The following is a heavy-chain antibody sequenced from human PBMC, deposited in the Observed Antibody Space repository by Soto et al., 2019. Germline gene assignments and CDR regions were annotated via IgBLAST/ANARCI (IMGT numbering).Heavy chain of an antibody. CDR3: ARDGTYYYDSSGYYSDYYYYGMDV. V-gene: IGHV1-2*02. J-gene: IGHJ6*02. Sequence: ASVKVSCKASGYTFTGYYMHRVRQAPGQGLEWMGWINPNSGGTNYAQKFQGRVTMTRDTSISTAYMELSRLRSDDTAVYYCARDGTYYYDSSGYYSDYYYYGMDVWGQGTTVTVSS. CDR2: INPNSGGT. D-gene: IGHD3-22*01. CDR1: GYTFTGYY.